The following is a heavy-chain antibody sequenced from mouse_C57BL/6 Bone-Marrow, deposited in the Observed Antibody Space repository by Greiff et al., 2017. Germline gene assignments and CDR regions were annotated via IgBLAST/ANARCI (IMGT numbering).Heavy chain of an antibody. CDR3: ARTDYGSSYDYYAMDY. CDR2: ISSGSSTI. V-gene: IGHV5-17*01. Sequence: EVKLVESGGGLVKPGGSLKLSCAASGFTFSDYGMHWVRQAPETGLEWVAYISSGSSTIYYAATVKGRFTISRDNAKNTLFLQMTSLRSEDTARYYCARTDYGSSYDYYAMDYWGQGTSVTVAS. D-gene: IGHD1-1*01. CDR1: GFTFSDYG. J-gene: IGHJ4*01.